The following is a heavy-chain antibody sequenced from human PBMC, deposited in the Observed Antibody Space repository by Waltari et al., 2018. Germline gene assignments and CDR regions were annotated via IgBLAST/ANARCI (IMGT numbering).Heavy chain of an antibody. Sequence: VQLQASGPGLVKPSEPLSLTCTVPGVPITSHSRRWIRQPPGKGLEWIGYIYYSGSTNYNPSLKSRVTISVDTSKNQFSLKLSSVTAADTAVYYCARHVRRERFLEWFLDYWGQGTLVTVSS. CDR1: GVPITSHS. V-gene: IGHV4-59*08. J-gene: IGHJ4*02. D-gene: IGHD3-3*01. CDR2: IYYSGST. CDR3: ARHVRRERFLEWFLDY.